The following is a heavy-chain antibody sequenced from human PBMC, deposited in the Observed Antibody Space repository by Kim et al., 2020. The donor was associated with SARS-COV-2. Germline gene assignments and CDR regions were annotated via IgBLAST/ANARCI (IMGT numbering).Heavy chain of an antibody. CDR1: GFTFSSYA. CDR3: AKNYMGYGSGSYDYFDY. CDR2: IYSGGSST. Sequence: GGSLRLSCAASGFTFSSYAMSWVRQAPGKGLEWVSVIYSGGSSTYYADSVKGRFTISRDNSKNTLYLQMNSLRAEDTAVYYCAKNYMGYGSGSYDYFDYWGQGTLVTVSS. D-gene: IGHD3-10*01. J-gene: IGHJ4*02. V-gene: IGHV3-23*03.